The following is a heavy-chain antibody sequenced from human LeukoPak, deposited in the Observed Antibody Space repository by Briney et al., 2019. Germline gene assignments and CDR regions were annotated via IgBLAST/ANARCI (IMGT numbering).Heavy chain of an antibody. Sequence: GGSLRLSCAASGFTFSSYSMNWVRQAPGKGLEWVSSISSSSSYIYYADPVKGRFTISRDNAKNSLYLQMNSLRAEDTAVYYCARDEDIVATNFDYWGQGTLVTVSS. CDR1: GFTFSSYS. CDR3: ARDEDIVATNFDY. D-gene: IGHD5-12*01. V-gene: IGHV3-21*01. J-gene: IGHJ4*02. CDR2: ISSSSSYI.